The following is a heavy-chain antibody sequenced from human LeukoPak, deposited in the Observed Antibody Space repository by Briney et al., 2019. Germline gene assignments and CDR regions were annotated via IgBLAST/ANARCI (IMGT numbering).Heavy chain of an antibody. D-gene: IGHD6-19*01. J-gene: IGHJ4*02. Sequence: GGSLRLSCAASGFTFSSNAMSWVRQAPGKGLEWGSAISGSGGSADYADSVRGRFTISRDNSKNTLYLQMTSLRAEDTAVYYCAKAGQWLAGSRLDWGQGTLVTVSS. V-gene: IGHV3-23*01. CDR3: AKAGQWLAGSRLD. CDR2: ISGSGGSA. CDR1: GFTFSSNA.